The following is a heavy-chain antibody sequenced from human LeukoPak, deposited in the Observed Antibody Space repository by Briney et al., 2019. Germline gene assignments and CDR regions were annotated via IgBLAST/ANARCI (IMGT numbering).Heavy chain of an antibody. Sequence: ASVKVSCKASGYTFTSYGISWVRQAPGQGLEWMGWISAYNGNTNYAQKLQGRVTMTTDTSTSTAYMELRSLRSDDTAVYYCARGGSDIVVVPAAQNWFDPWGQGTLVTVSS. CDR2: ISAYNGNT. J-gene: IGHJ5*02. CDR3: ARGGSDIVVVPAAQNWFDP. CDR1: GYTFTSYG. D-gene: IGHD2-2*01. V-gene: IGHV1-18*01.